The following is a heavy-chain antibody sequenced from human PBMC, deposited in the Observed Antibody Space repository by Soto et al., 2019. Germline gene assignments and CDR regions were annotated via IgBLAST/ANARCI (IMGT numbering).Heavy chain of an antibody. CDR1: GFTFSSYW. CDR2: INSDGSST. J-gene: IGHJ6*02. Sequence: PGGSLRLSCAASGFTFSSYWMHWVRQAPGKGLVWVSRINSDGSSTSYADSVKGRFTISRDDAKNTLYLQMNSLRAEDTAVYYCARPQGTSDAHYYYYGMDVWGQGTTVTVSS. CDR3: ARPQGTSDAHYYYYGMDV. V-gene: IGHV3-74*01. D-gene: IGHD1-1*01.